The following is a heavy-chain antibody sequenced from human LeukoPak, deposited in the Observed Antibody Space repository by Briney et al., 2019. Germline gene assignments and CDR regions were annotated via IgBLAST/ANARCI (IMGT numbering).Heavy chain of an antibody. CDR1: GGTFSSYA. Sequence: SVKVSCKASGGTFSSYAISWVRQAPGQGLEWMGRIIPILGIANYAQKFQGRVTVTADKSTSTAYMELSSLRSEDTAVYYCARGVAYCGGDCQFDYWGQGTLVTVSS. V-gene: IGHV1-69*04. J-gene: IGHJ4*02. CDR3: ARGVAYCGGDCQFDY. CDR2: IIPILGIA. D-gene: IGHD2-21*02.